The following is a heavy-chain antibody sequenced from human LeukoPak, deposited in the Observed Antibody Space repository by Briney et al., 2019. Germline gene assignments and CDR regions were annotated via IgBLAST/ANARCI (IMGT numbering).Heavy chain of an antibody. CDR3: ARHRGYCSSTSCHEYNWFDP. CDR1: GGSISSSSYY. J-gene: IGHJ5*02. V-gene: IGHV4-39*01. CDR2: IYYSGST. D-gene: IGHD2-2*01. Sequence: SETLSLTCTVSGGSISSSSYYWGWIRQPQGKGLEWIGSIYYSGSTYYNPSLKSRVTISVDTSKNQFSLKLSSVTAADTAVYYCARHRGYCSSTSCHEYNWFDPWGQGTLVTVSS.